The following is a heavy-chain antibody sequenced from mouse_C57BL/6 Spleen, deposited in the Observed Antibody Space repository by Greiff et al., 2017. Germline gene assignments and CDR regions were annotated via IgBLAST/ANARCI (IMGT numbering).Heavy chain of an antibody. V-gene: IGHV2-2*01. D-gene: IGHD2-5*01. CDR2: IWSGGST. Sequence: VKLVESGPGLVQPSQSLSITCTVSGFSLTSYGVHWVRQSPGKGLEWLGVIWSGGSTDYNAAFISRLSISKDNSKSQVFFKMNSLQADDTAIYYCAGRDSNYPYYYAMDYWGQGTSVTVSS. CDR1: GFSLTSYG. CDR3: AGRDSNYPYYYAMDY. J-gene: IGHJ4*01.